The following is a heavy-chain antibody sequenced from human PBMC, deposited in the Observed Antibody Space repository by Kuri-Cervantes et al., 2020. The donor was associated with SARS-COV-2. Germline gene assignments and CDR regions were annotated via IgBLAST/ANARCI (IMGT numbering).Heavy chain of an antibody. D-gene: IGHD4-17*01. V-gene: IGHV3-33*01. CDR2: IWYDGSNK. J-gene: IGHJ4*02. Sequence: GESLKISCTASGFDFRSYGMHWVRQAPGKGLEWVAVIWYDGSNKYYADSVKGRFTVSRDNYRNTVYPQMNSLRAEDTAVYYCAGEDYGDYVKMPRYYFDYWGQGTLVTVSS. CDR1: GFDFRSYG. CDR3: AGEDYGDYVKMPRYYFDY.